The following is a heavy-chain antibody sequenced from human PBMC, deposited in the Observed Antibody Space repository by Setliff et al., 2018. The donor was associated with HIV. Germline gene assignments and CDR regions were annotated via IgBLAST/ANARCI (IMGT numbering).Heavy chain of an antibody. J-gene: IGHJ4*01. CDR3: ARLMHYYDSFWVLWRENYFDS. CDR2: ISYNGGNT. V-gene: IGHV3-30*07. CDR1: GFTFNSYS. Sequence: PGGSLRLSCADSGFTFNSYSMHWVRQAPGKGLEWLAVISYNGGNTYYADSVKGRFTISRDNSKNTLYLQMNSLRAGDTAVYYCARLMHYYDSFWVLWRENYFDSWGRGTLVT. D-gene: IGHD3-22*01.